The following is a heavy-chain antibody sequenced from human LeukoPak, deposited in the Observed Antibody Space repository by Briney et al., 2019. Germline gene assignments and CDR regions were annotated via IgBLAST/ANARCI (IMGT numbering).Heavy chain of an antibody. J-gene: IGHJ6*03. CDR2: INHTGST. CDR1: GGSFSGFY. D-gene: IGHD2-15*01. CDR3: ARGGVVVAATRAFGYSYYMDV. Sequence: SETLSLTCAVYGGSFSGFYWSWIRQPPGKGLEWIREINHTGSTNYNPSLKSRVTISVDTSKNQFSLKLSSVTAADTAVYFCARGGVVVAATRAFGYSYYMDVWGKGTTVTVSS. V-gene: IGHV4-34*01.